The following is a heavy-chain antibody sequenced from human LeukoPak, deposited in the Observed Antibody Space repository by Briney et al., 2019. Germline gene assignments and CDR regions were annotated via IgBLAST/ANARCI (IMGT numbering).Heavy chain of an antibody. Sequence: GGSLRLSCAASGFTFSNYAMTWVRQAPGKGLGWVSSISGSGDNTYYADSVKGRFTISRDNSKNTLYLQMNSLRAGDTAVYYCARDTPYYASGSFNWFDSWGQGTLITVSS. CDR3: ARDTPYYASGSFNWFDS. D-gene: IGHD3-10*01. V-gene: IGHV3-23*01. CDR2: ISGSGDNT. CDR1: GFTFSNYA. J-gene: IGHJ5*01.